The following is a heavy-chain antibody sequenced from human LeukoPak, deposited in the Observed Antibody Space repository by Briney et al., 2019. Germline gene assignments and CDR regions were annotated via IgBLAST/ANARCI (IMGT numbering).Heavy chain of an antibody. D-gene: IGHD6-13*01. CDR1: GGSFSGYY. CDR3: ARSPAQQLVRGWFDP. J-gene: IGHJ5*02. V-gene: IGHV4-39*01. Sequence: TSETLSLTCAVYGGSFSGYYWGWIRQPPGKGLEWIGSIYYSGSTYYNPSLKSRVTISVDTSKNQFSLKLSSVTAADTAVYYCARSPAQQLVRGWFDPWGQGTLVTVSS. CDR2: IYYSGST.